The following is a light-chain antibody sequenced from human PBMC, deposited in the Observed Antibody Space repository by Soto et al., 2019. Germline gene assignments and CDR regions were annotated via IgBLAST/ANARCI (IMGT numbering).Light chain of an antibody. CDR3: AAWDDSLNGLV. CDR2: TNN. CDR1: SSNIGSNT. V-gene: IGLV1-44*01. Sequence: QLVLTQPPSASGTPGQRVTISCSGSSSNIGSNTANWYQQLPGSAPKLLIYTNNYRPSGVPDRFSGSKSGTSASLAISGLQSEDEADYYCAAWDDSLNGLVFGGGTKLTVL. J-gene: IGLJ2*01.